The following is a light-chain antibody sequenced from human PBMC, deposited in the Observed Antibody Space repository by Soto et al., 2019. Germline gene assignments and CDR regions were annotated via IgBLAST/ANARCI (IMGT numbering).Light chain of an antibody. J-gene: IGKJ3*01. CDR3: QQCSNWPKFT. CDR2: DAS. V-gene: IGKV3-11*01. Sequence: EIVLTQSPATLSVSPGERATLSCRASQGVSSYLAWYQQKPGQAPRLLIYDASNRATGIPARFSGSGSGTDFTLTISSLEPEDFAVYYCQQCSNWPKFTFGPGTKVDIK. CDR1: QGVSSY.